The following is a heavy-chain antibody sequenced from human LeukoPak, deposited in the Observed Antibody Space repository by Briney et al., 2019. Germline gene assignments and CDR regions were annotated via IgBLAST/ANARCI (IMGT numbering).Heavy chain of an antibody. CDR2: INHSGST. CDR3: ARDLGGGRPGWFDP. CDR1: GGSFSGYY. V-gene: IGHV4-34*01. Sequence: KPSETLSLTCAVCGGSFSGYYWSWIRQPPEKGLEWIGEINHSGSTNYNPSLKSRVTISVDTSKNQFSLKVSSVTAADTAVYYCARDLGGGRPGWFDPWGQGTLVTVSS. J-gene: IGHJ5*02. D-gene: IGHD2-15*01.